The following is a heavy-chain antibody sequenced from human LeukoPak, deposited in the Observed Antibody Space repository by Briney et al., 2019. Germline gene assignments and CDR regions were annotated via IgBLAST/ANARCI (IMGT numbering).Heavy chain of an antibody. V-gene: IGHV4-59*06. CDR1: GDSISSYY. D-gene: IGHD3-3*01. J-gene: IGHJ2*01. Sequence: SETLSLTCTVSGDSISSYYWSWIRQHPGKGLEWIGHTHYSGSAYYNPSLKSRVTISVDTSKSQFSLKLSSVTAADTAVYYCARAILTPSGFVWHFDLWGRGTLVTVSS. CDR3: ARAILTPSGFVWHFDL. CDR2: THYSGSA.